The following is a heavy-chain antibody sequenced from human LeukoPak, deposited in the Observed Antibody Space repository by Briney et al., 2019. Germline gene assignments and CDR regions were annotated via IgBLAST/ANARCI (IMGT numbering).Heavy chain of an antibody. J-gene: IGHJ4*02. Sequence: SETLSLTCTVSGDSFSGYSWCWIRQPAGKGLEWIGRTSSSGITHQNPSLKSRGTLSVDTSKNQFSLKVSSVTAADTAVYYCVRALCRGYTCFSYQDYWGQGTLVMVSS. D-gene: IGHD3-22*01. CDR1: GDSFSGYS. V-gene: IGHV4-4*07. CDR2: TSSSGIT. CDR3: VRALCRGYTCFSYQDY.